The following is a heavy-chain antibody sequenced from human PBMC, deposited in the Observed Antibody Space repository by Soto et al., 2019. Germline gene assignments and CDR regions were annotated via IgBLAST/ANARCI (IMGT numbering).Heavy chain of an antibody. CDR1: GGSISSGGYH. V-gene: IGHV4-31*03. D-gene: IGHD4-17*01. CDR2: IYYSGST. CDR3: AGDRRMGYGDYITYFYGLDV. J-gene: IGHJ6*02. Sequence: QVQLQESGPGLVKPSQTLSLTCTVSGGSISSGGYHWSWIRQHPGKGLEWIGYIYYSGSTFYNPSLKSRLNISVDTSKNQFYLRLTSVTAADTAVYYCAGDRRMGYGDYITYFYGLDVWGQGTTVTVSS.